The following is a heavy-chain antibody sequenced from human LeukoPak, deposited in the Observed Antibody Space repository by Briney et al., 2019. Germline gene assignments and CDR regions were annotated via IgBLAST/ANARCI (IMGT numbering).Heavy chain of an antibody. V-gene: IGHV3-21*01. CDR2: ISSSSSYI. Sequence: XGSLRLSCAASGFTFSSYSMNWVRQAPGKGLEWVSSISSSSSYIYYADSVKGRFTISRDNAKNSLYLQMNSLRAEDTAVYYCARSGDYGDYIDYWGQGTLVTVSS. CDR3: ARSGDYGDYIDY. D-gene: IGHD4-17*01. CDR1: GFTFSSYS. J-gene: IGHJ4*02.